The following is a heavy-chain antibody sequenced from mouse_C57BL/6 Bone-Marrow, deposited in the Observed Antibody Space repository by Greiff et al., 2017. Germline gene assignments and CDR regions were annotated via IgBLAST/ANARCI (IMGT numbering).Heavy chain of an antibody. V-gene: IGHV1-54*01. J-gene: IGHJ2*01. D-gene: IGHD3-1*01. CDR2: INPGSGGT. CDR3: ARSGHSDY. Sequence: QVQLQQSGAELVRPGTSVKVSCKASGYAFTNYLIEWVKQRPGQGLEWIGVINPGSGGTNYNEKFKGKATLTADKSSSTAYMQLSSLTSEDSAVYFGARSGHSDYWGQGTTLTVSS. CDR1: GYAFTNYL.